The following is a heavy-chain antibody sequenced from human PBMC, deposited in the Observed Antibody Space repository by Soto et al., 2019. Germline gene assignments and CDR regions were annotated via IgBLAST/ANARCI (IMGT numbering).Heavy chain of an antibody. D-gene: IGHD1-1*01. CDR2: ITTTRRYI. Sequence: EVQLVESGGGLVKPGGSLRLSCAASGFTFTTYDMNWVRQAPGKGLEWVSSITTTRRYIYYADSVRGRFTISRDKAKNAAFLQMDTLRAALRAAYYSVSSGTAPMLRHNWFDPWGQGTLVTVSS. J-gene: IGHJ5*02. V-gene: IGHV3-21*01. CDR1: GFTFTTYD. CDR3: VSSGTAPMLRHNWFDP.